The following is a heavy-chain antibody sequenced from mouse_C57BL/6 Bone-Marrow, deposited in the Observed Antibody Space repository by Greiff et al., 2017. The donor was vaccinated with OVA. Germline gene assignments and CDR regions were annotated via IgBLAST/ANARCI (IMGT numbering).Heavy chain of an antibody. CDR1: GFTFSSYA. CDR2: ISDGGSYT. CDR3: ARWFAY. Sequence: EVNLVESGGGLVKPGGSLKLSCAASGFTFSSYAMSWVRQTPEKRLEWVATISDGGSYTYYPDNVKGRFTISRDNAKNNLYLQMSHLKSEDTAMYYCARWFAYWGQGTLVTVSA. J-gene: IGHJ3*01. V-gene: IGHV5-4*03.